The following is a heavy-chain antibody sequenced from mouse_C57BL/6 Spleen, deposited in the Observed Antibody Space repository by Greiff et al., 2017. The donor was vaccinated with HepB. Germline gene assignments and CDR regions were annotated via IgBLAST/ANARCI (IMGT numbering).Heavy chain of an antibody. CDR1: GYTFTSYW. Sequence: VQLQQPGAELVKPGASVKLSCKASGYTFTSYWMHWVKQRPGQGLEWIGMIHPNSGSTNYNEKFKSKATLTVDKSSSTAYMQLSSLTSEDSAVYYCARSKTTRYFDVWGTGTTVTVSS. CDR3: ARSKTTRYFDV. D-gene: IGHD2-1*01. V-gene: IGHV1-64*01. J-gene: IGHJ1*03. CDR2: IHPNSGST.